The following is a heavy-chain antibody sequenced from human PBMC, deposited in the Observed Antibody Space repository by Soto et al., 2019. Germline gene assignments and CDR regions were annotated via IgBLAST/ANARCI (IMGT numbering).Heavy chain of an antibody. J-gene: IGHJ3*02. Sequence: EVQVLESGGGLVQPGGSLRLSCEGSGFTVSSHAMTWIRQAPGKGPEWVSTITADGGTYYADSVKGRFAMSRDTSESTLYVHMNSLGAEATAAYYCAPHVSCSGGSCQYDAFAIRGQGTMVTVSS. CDR1: GFTVSSHA. CDR3: APHVSCSGGSCQYDAFAI. V-gene: IGHV3-23*01. D-gene: IGHD2-15*01. CDR2: ITADGGT.